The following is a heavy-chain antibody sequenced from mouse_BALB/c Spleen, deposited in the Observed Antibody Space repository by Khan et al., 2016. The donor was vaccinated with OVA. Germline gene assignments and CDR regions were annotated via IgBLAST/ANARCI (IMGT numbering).Heavy chain of an antibody. Sequence: QVQLQQPGPELVRPGVSVKISCKGSDYTFTDYAMYWVKQSHAKSLEWIGLISTYSGSTNYNQKFKGKVTMTVDKSSSAAYMELARLTSEDSAIYYCARPAYDGYYDYWGQGTALTVSS. CDR2: ISTYSGST. J-gene: IGHJ2*01. CDR1: DYTFTDYA. D-gene: IGHD2-3*01. CDR3: ARPAYDGYYDY. V-gene: IGHV1S137*01.